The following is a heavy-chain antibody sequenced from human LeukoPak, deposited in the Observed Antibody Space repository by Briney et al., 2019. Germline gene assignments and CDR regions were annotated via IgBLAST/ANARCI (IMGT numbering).Heavy chain of an antibody. CDR1: GGSISSYY. V-gene: IGHV4-4*07. CDR2: IYTSGST. CDR3: ARDYYDSSGYYSAFDI. J-gene: IGHJ3*02. Sequence: LETLSLTCTVSGGSISSYYWSWIRQPAGKGLEWIGRIYTSGSTNYNPSLKSRVTMSVDTSKNQFSLKLSSVTAADTAVYYCARDYYDSSGYYSAFDIWGQGTMVTVSS. D-gene: IGHD3-22*01.